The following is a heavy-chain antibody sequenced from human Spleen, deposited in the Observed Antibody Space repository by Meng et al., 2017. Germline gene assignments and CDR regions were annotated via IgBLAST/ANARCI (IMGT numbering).Heavy chain of an antibody. D-gene: IGHD3-10*01. CDR1: GVTFSTYS. CDR3: ARDRDYYGSLDH. V-gene: IGHV3-21*01. CDR2: IGTSSTYI. J-gene: IGHJ4*02. Sequence: EVLLLESGGGLVKPGGYLRLSCAASGVTFSTYSMNCVRQAPGKGREWVSCIGTSSTYIYYADSMKGRFTISRDNAKNSLYLQMNSLRAEDTAVYYCARDRDYYGSLDHWGQGTLVTVSS.